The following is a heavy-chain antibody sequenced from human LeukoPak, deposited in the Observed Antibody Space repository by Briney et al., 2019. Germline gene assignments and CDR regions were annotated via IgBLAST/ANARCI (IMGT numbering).Heavy chain of an antibody. D-gene: IGHD2-15*01. CDR3: ARDASMDV. J-gene: IGHJ6*03. Sequence: SEALSLTCTVSGGSISSGSYYWSWIRQPAGKGLEWIGRIYTSGSTNYNPSLKSRVTISVDTSKNQLSLKLSSVTAADTAVYYCARDASMDVWGKGTTVTVSS. V-gene: IGHV4-61*02. CDR1: GGSISSGSYY. CDR2: IYTSGST.